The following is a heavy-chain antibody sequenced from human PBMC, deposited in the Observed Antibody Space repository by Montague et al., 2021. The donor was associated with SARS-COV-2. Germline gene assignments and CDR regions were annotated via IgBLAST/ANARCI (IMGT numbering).Heavy chain of an antibody. J-gene: IGHJ5*02. CDR1: GFNFSDYY. D-gene: IGHD6-6*01. CDR3: AREGHLATRPGWSNWFDP. CDR2: ISSSTTYP. V-gene: IGHV3-11*06. Sequence: SLRLSCAASGFNFSDYYLTWVRQAPGKGLEWVAYISSSTTYPNYSYSXXVLFTISRDNTKKSVYLQMNRLRAEDTGVNHCAREGHLATRPGWSNWFDPWGQGTLVTVSS.